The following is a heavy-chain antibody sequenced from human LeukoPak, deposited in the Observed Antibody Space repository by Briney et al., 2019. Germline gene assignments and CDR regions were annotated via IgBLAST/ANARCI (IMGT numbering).Heavy chain of an antibody. CDR3: AKPRLQLELRLLFDY. Sequence: GGSLRLSCAASGFTFSSYAMSWVRQAPGKGLEWVSAISGGGSSIHYADSVKGRFTISRDNSKNTLYLQMNSRRAEDTAVYYCAKPRLQLELRLLFDYWGQGTLVTVSS. CDR1: GFTFSSYA. J-gene: IGHJ4*02. CDR2: ISGGGSSI. V-gene: IGHV3-23*01. D-gene: IGHD1-7*01.